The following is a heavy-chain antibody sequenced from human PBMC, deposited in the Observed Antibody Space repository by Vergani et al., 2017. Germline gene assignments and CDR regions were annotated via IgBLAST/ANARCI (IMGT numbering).Heavy chain of an antibody. CDR3: ARDSYRRELLLDY. Sequence: QVQLVQSGAEVKKPGASVKVSCKASGGTFSSYAISWVRQAPGQGLEWMGRIIPILGIANYAQKFQGRVTINADKSTSTAYMELSSLRSEDTAVYYCARDSYRRELLLDYWGQGTLVTVSS. CDR2: IIPILGIA. V-gene: IGHV1-69*04. CDR1: GGTFSSYA. D-gene: IGHD1-26*01. J-gene: IGHJ4*02.